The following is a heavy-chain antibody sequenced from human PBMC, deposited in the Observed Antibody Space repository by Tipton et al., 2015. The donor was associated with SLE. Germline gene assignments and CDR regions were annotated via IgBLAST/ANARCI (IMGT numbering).Heavy chain of an antibody. V-gene: IGHV1-8*01. CDR3: ARGLRGTGSYYFDS. CDR2: MNPNSGNT. J-gene: IGHJ4*02. D-gene: IGHD3-9*01. CDR1: GYTFASFD. Sequence: QSGPEVKKPGASVKVSCKASGYTFASFDINWVRQATGQGLEWMGWMNPNSGNTAYAQKFQGRVTMTTNTSIGTAFMGLSSLTSEDTAVYYCARGLRGTGSYYFDSWGQGTLVTVSS.